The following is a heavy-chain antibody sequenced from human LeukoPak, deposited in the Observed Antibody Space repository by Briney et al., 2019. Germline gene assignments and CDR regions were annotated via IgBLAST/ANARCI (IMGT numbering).Heavy chain of an antibody. CDR3: ANAVSGDEPDAFDI. Sequence: SGGSLRLSCAASGFTFSSYAMSWVRQAPGKGLEWVSAISGSGDSTYYADSVKGRFTISRDNSRNTLYLQMNSLRAEDTAVYYCANAVSGDEPDAFDIWGQGTMVTVSS. D-gene: IGHD3-10*01. J-gene: IGHJ3*02. V-gene: IGHV3-23*01. CDR2: ISGSGDST. CDR1: GFTFSSYA.